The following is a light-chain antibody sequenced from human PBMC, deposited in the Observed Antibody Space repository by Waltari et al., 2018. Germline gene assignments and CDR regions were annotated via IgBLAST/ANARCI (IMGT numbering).Light chain of an antibody. J-gene: IGLJ1*01. Sequence: QSVMTQPPSASGTPGQRVPISCSGSNSNPGSNYLSWYQQLPGAPPKLLIFRNNQRPSGVPHRFSGSKYGTSAFLAISELRSEDEAVYYCASWDDSHYVFGTGTKLTVL. CDR3: ASWDDSHYV. CDR2: RNN. CDR1: NSNPGSNY. V-gene: IGLV1-47*01.